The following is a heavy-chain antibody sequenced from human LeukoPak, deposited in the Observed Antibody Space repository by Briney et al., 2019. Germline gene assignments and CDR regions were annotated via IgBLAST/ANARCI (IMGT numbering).Heavy chain of an antibody. V-gene: IGHV3-21*01. CDR3: ARELQGFASYYYDSSGYGWFDP. D-gene: IGHD3-22*01. J-gene: IGHJ5*02. CDR1: GFTFSSYS. Sequence: PGGSLRLSCAASGFTFSSYSMNWVRQAPGKGLEWVSSISSSSSYIYYADSVNGRFTISRDNAKNSLYLQMNSLRAEDTAVYYCARELQGFASYYYDSSGYGWFDPWGQGTLVTVSS. CDR2: ISSSSSYI.